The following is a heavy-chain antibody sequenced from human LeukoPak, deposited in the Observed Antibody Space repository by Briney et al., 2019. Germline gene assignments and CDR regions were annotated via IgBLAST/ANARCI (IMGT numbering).Heavy chain of an antibody. Sequence: AETLSLTRTVCWVSISSYYWRWLGQPPGKGVEWIGYIFYSGSTNYNPSLKSRVTISVDTSKNQLSLKLSSVTAADTAVYYCARDPSRSDGGYYYYYGMDVWGQGTTVTVSS. CDR2: IFYSGST. CDR1: WVSISSYY. CDR3: ARDPSRSDGGYYYYYGMDV. V-gene: IGHV4-59*01. J-gene: IGHJ6*02.